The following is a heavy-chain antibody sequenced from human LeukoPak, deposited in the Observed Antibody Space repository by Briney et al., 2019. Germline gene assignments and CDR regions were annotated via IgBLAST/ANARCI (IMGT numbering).Heavy chain of an antibody. J-gene: IGHJ5*02. V-gene: IGHV4-39*07. CDR3: AVGNCSSTSCYIDWFDP. D-gene: IGHD2-2*02. CDR2: IYYSGST. Sequence: SETLSITCTVSGGSISSSSYYWGWIRRPPGKGLEWIGSIYYSGSTYCNPSLKSRVTISVDTSKNQFSLKLSSVTAADTAVYYCAVGNCSSTSCYIDWFDPWGQGTLVTVSS. CDR1: GGSISSSSYY.